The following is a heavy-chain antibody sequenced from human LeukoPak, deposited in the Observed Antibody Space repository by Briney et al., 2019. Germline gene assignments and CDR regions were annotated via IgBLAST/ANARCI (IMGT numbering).Heavy chain of an antibody. CDR3: ARESHSSSWLFDY. D-gene: IGHD6-13*01. V-gene: IGHV3-64*01. Sequence: GGSLRLSCAASGLIFSTYSMHWVRQAPGKGLEYVSAISNNGGSTYYANSVKGRFTISRDNSKDTVYLQMGSLKAEDMSVYYCARESHSSSWLFDYWGQGTLVTVSS. CDR1: GLIFSTYS. CDR2: ISNNGGST. J-gene: IGHJ4*02.